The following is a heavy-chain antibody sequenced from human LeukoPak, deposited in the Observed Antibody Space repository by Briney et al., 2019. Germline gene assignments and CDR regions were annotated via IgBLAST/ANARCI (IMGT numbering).Heavy chain of an antibody. CDR1: GFTFSSYS. D-gene: IGHD3-10*01. V-gene: IGHV3-21*04. Sequence: GGSLRLSCAASGFTFSSYSMNWVRQAPGKGLEWVSSISSSSSYIYYADSVKGRFTISRDNAKNSLYLQMNSLRAEDTAVYYCARESSYYGSGSYFDYWGQGTLVTVSS. CDR3: ARESSYYGSGSYFDY. J-gene: IGHJ4*02. CDR2: ISSSSSYI.